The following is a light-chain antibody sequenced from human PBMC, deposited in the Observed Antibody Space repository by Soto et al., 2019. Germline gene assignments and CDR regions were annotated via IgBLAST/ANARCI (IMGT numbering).Light chain of an antibody. J-gene: IGKJ1*01. CDR2: VAS. CDR3: QQYGSSPRT. CDR1: QSVSSSY. Sequence: EIVLTQSPGTLSLSPVERATLSCRASQSVSSSYLAWYQQKPGQAPRLLIYVASSRAPGIPDRFSGSGSGTDFTLTISRLEPEDFAVYYCQQYGSSPRTFGQGTKVEIK. V-gene: IGKV3-20*01.